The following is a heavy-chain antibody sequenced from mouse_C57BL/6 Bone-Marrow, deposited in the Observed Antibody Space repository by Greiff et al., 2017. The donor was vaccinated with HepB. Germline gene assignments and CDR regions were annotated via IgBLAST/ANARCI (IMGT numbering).Heavy chain of an antibody. V-gene: IGHV1-63*01. CDR1: GYTFTNYW. CDR2: IYPGGGYT. D-gene: IGHD2-4*01. CDR3: ARRVGDYDYENWYFDV. J-gene: IGHJ1*03. Sequence: VKLQESGAELVRPGTSVKMSCKASGYTFTNYWIGWAKQRPGHGLEWIGDIYPGGGYTNYNEKFKGKATLTADKSSSTAYMQFSSLTSEDSAIYYCARRVGDYDYENWYFDVWGTGTTVTVSS.